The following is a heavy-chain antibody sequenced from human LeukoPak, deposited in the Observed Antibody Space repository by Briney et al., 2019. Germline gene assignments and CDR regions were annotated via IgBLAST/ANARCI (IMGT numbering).Heavy chain of an antibody. D-gene: IGHD2-21*02. CDR1: GFTFSSYG. V-gene: IGHV3-48*03. CDR3: SRNRGGGDIYFDY. CDR2: ISRSGSTI. Sequence: PGGSLRLSCAVSGFTFSSYGMNWVRQAPGKGPEWISYISRSGSTIYYADSVKGRFTISRDNAKNSLYLQMSSLGAEDTAIYYCSRNRGGGDIYFDYWGQGTLVTVSS. J-gene: IGHJ4*02.